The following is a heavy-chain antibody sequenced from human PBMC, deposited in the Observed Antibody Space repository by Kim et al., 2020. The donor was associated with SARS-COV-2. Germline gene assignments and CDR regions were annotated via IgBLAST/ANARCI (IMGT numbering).Heavy chain of an antibody. CDR1: GYSISSGYY. CDR3: ARDYGPNNWFHP. J-gene: IGHJ5*02. V-gene: IGHV4-38-2*02. D-gene: IGHD3-16*01. Sequence: SETLSLTCTVSGYSISSGYYWGWIRQPPGKGLEWIGSIYHSGSTYYNPSLKSRVTISVDTSKNQFSLKLSSVTAADTAVYYCARDYGPNNWFHPWGQGTL. CDR2: IYHSGST.